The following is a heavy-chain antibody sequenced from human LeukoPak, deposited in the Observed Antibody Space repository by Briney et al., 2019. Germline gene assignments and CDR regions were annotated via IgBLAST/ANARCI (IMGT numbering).Heavy chain of an antibody. CDR2: INPNSGGT. D-gene: IGHD3-22*01. J-gene: IGHJ3*02. CDR3: ARDRPKNYYDSSGYSSFDI. Sequence: ASVKVSCKASGYTFTGYYMHWVRQAPGQGLEWMGWINPNSGGTNYAQKFQGRVTMTRDTSISTAYMELSSLRSDDTAVYYCARDRPKNYYDSSGYSSFDIWGQGTVVTVSS. V-gene: IGHV1-2*02. CDR1: GYTFTGYY.